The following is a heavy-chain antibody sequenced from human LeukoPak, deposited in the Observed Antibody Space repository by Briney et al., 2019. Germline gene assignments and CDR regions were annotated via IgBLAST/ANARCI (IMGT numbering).Heavy chain of an antibody. V-gene: IGHV5-51*01. CDR3: ARRSVDTAMENDAFDI. D-gene: IGHD5-18*01. Sequence: GESLEISCKGSGYRFTCYWIGWVRQMPGKGLEWMGIIYPGDSDTRYSPSFQGQVTISADKSISTAYLQWSSLKASDTAMYYCARRSVDTAMENDAFDIWGQGTMVTVSS. CDR2: IYPGDSDT. J-gene: IGHJ3*02. CDR1: GYRFTCYW.